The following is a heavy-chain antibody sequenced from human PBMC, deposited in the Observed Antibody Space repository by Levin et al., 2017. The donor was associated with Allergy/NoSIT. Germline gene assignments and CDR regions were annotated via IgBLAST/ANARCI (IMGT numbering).Heavy chain of an antibody. CDR1: GFTFSDYY. CDR2: ISSSGSTI. V-gene: IGHV3-11*01. Sequence: GESLKISCAASGFTFSDYYMSWIRQAPGKGLEWVSYISSSGSTIYYADSVKGRFTISRDNAKNSLYLQMNSLRAEDTAVYYCARTPSLGSGYYRGLDAFDIWGQGTMVTVSS. J-gene: IGHJ3*02. D-gene: IGHD3-3*01. CDR3: ARTPSLGSGYYRGLDAFDI.